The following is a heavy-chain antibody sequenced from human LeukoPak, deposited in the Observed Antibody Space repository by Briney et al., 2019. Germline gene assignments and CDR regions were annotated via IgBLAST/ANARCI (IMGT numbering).Heavy chain of an antibody. D-gene: IGHD2-2*02. CDR3: TRVYCSSSSCNNADY. CDR2: INLNGGST. Sequence: ASVKVSCKTSGYTFTSYYMHWVRQAPGQGLEWMGIINLNGGSTKYAQKFQGRVTMTRDTSTSTVYIELSSLRSEDTAVYYCTRVYCSSSSCNNADYCGQGTLVTVSA. V-gene: IGHV1-46*03. J-gene: IGHJ4*02. CDR1: GYTFTSYY.